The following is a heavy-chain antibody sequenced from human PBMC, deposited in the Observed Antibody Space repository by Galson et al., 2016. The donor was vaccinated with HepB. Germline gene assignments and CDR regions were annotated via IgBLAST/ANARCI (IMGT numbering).Heavy chain of an antibody. V-gene: IGHV4-39*01. CDR2: KYYTGTT. CDR3: ARLRPLYYGSGFDN. CDR1: GDSIYRSSYY. D-gene: IGHD3-10*01. J-gene: IGHJ4*02. Sequence: SETLSLTCSVSGDSIYRSSYYWGWIRQTPGKALEWIGSKYYTGTTDYNPSLRSRVTIFVDTSKNQFSLQLSSVTAVDTAVYYCARLRPLYYGSGFDNWGQGNLVIVSS.